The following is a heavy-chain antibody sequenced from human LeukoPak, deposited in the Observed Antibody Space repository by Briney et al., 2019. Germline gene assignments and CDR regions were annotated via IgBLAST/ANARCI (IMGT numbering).Heavy chain of an antibody. Sequence: ASVTVSCKASGYTFTSYDLNWVRQAPGQGLEWMGWMNPNSGNTGYAQKFQGRVTMTRNTSVSTAYMELSSLRSEDTAVYYCARGFLLYYMDVWGKGTTVTVSS. D-gene: IGHD3-3*01. J-gene: IGHJ6*03. CDR3: ARGFLLYYMDV. CDR1: GYTFTSYD. V-gene: IGHV1-8*01. CDR2: MNPNSGNT.